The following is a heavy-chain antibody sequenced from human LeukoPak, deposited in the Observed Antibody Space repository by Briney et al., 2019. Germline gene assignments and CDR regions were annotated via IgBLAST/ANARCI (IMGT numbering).Heavy chain of an antibody. D-gene: IGHD5-12*01. CDR3: ARDDKDSGYDLIGMAV. CDR1: GFTFSSYS. V-gene: IGHV3-21*01. Sequence: GGSLRLSCAASGFTFSSYSMNWVRQAPGKGLEWVSSISSSSSYIYYADSVKGRFTISGDNAKNSLYLQMNSLRAEDTAVYYCARDDKDSGYDLIGMAVWGQGTTVTVSS. CDR2: ISSSSSYI. J-gene: IGHJ6*02.